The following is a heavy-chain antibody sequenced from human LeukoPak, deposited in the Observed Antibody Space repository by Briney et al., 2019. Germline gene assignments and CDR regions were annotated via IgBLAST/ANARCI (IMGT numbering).Heavy chain of an antibody. CDR3: ARVDSGYDYGGYYYYMDV. Sequence: GGSLRLSCVASKFIFIDSPMHWVRQPPGKGLQWVAVISPDGTSKYYADSVKGRFTISRDNAKNSLYLQMNSLRAEDTAVYYCARVDSGYDYGGYYYYMDVWGKGTTVTVSS. D-gene: IGHD5-12*01. V-gene: IGHV3-30*07. CDR2: ISPDGTSK. J-gene: IGHJ6*03. CDR1: KFIFIDSP.